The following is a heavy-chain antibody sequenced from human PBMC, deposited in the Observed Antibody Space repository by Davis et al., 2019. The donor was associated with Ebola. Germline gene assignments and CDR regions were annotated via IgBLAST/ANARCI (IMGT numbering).Heavy chain of an antibody. CDR3: ARDFCKVPAITMVRGVITGPLDP. CDR1: GYTFTSYG. V-gene: IGHV1-69*04. Sequence: SVKVSCKASGYTFTSYGISWVRQAPGQGLEWMGRIIPILGIANYAQKFQGRVTITADKSTSTAYMELSSLRSEDTAVYYCARDFCKVPAITMVRGVITGPLDPWGQGTLVTVSS. D-gene: IGHD3-10*01. J-gene: IGHJ5*02. CDR2: IIPILGIA.